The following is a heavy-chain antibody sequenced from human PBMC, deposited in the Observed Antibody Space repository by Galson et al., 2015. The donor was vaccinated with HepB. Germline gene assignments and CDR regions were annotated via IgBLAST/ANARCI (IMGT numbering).Heavy chain of an antibody. J-gene: IGHJ4*02. Sequence: SLRLSCAASGFTFSSYSMNWVRQAPGKGLEWVSYISSSSSTIYYADSVKGRFTISRDNAKNSLYLQMNSLRAEDTAVYYCARGDTKVAGTDDYWGQGTLVPVSS. V-gene: IGHV3-48*01. CDR3: ARGDTKVAGTDDY. CDR2: ISSSSSTI. CDR1: GFTFSSYS. D-gene: IGHD6-19*01.